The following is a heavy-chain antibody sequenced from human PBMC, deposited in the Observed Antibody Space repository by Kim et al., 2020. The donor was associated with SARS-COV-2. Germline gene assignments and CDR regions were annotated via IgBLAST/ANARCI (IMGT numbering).Heavy chain of an antibody. CDR2: ISSSSSYI. CDR3: ARDPSYYYDSSGSRHIQYFDY. V-gene: IGHV3-21*01. Sequence: GGSLRLSCAASGFTFSSYSMNWVRQAPGKGLEWVSSISSSSSYIYYADSVKGRFTISRDNAKNSLYLQMNSLRAEDTAVYYCARDPSYYYDSSGSRHIQYFDYWGQGTLVTVSS. CDR1: GFTFSSYS. J-gene: IGHJ4*02. D-gene: IGHD3-22*01.